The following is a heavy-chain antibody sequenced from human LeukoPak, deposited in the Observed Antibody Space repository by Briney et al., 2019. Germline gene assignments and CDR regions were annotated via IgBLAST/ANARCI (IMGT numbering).Heavy chain of an antibody. CDR2: ISSSGSII. D-gene: IGHD1-26*01. CDR1: GFTFSSYA. CDR3: ARVGASYYTDY. Sequence: GGSLRLSCAASGFTFSSYAMSWIRQAPGKGLEWVSYISSSGSIIYYADSVKGRFTISRDNAKNSLYLQMNSLRAEDTAVYYCARVGASYYTDYWGQGTLVTVSS. V-gene: IGHV3-11*01. J-gene: IGHJ4*02.